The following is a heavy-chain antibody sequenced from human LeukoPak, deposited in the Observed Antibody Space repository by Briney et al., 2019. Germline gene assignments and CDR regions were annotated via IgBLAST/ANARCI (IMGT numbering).Heavy chain of an antibody. D-gene: IGHD5-18*01. Sequence: SETLSLTCTVSGGSISSSDYYWGWIRQPPGKGLEWIASIYYSGNTYYNPPLESRVTISVDTSKNQFSLRLSFLTAADTAVYYCARYPTAMVSFDYWGQGTLVTVSS. CDR2: IYYSGNT. CDR1: GGSISSSDYY. V-gene: IGHV4-39*01. CDR3: ARYPTAMVSFDY. J-gene: IGHJ4*02.